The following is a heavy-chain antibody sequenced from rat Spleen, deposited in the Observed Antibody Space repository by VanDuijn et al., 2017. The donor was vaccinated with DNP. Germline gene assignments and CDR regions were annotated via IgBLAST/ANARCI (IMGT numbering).Heavy chain of an antibody. CDR1: GFTFSDYY. D-gene: IGHD4-3*01. V-gene: IGHV5-20*01. Sequence: EVQLVESGGNLVQVGRSLKLSCAASGFTFSDYYMACVRQAPTKGLEWVASISYGGDTAYYRHSVKGRVTISRDNAKSSLFLQMDSLRSEDTATYYCSTRNSGYGGYFDYWCQGVMVTLSS. CDR3: STRNSGYGGYFDY. J-gene: IGHJ2*01. CDR2: ISYGGDTA.